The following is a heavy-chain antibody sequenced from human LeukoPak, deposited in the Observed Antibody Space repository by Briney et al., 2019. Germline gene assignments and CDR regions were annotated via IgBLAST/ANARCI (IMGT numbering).Heavy chain of an antibody. CDR2: LNWNSGGI. CDR1: GFTFDDYA. Sequence: PGGSLRLSCAASGFTFDDYAMHWVRQAPGKGLEWVSGLNWNSGGIVYADSVKGRFTISRDNAKGSLYLQMNSLRAEDTAVYYCARAVGYNGFLDYWGQGTLVTVSS. CDR3: ARAVGYNGFLDY. D-gene: IGHD5-24*01. V-gene: IGHV3-9*01. J-gene: IGHJ4*02.